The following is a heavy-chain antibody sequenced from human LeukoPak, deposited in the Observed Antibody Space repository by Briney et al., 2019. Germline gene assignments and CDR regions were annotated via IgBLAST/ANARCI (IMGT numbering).Heavy chain of an antibody. Sequence: GESLKISCKASGYNFADYWIAWVRQMPERGLEWVGIIYPGDSDTAYGPSFRGQVTISVDTPISTVYLQFKSLNTSDTAMYYCARDPSTGWKDFHYFGQGTLVTVSS. CDR3: ARDPSTGWKDFHY. CDR1: GYNFADYW. CDR2: IYPGDSDT. J-gene: IGHJ4*02. V-gene: IGHV5-51*01. D-gene: IGHD6-19*01.